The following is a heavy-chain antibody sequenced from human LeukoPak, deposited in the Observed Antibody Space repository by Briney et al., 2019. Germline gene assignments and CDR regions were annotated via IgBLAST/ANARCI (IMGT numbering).Heavy chain of an antibody. V-gene: IGHV4-59*01. Sequence: SGTLSLTCTVSGGSLSSYYWSWVRQPPGEGLGGDGYIYYSGSTNYNPSLKSRVTISVETSKNEFSLKLRSVTAADTAVYYCARVTGYRIEDYFDYWGQGTLVTVSS. CDR3: ARVTGYRIEDYFDY. CDR2: IYYSGST. J-gene: IGHJ4*02. CDR1: GGSLSSYY. D-gene: IGHD6-13*01.